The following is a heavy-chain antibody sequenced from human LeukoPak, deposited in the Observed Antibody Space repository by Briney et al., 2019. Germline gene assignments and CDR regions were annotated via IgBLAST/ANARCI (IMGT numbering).Heavy chain of an antibody. J-gene: IGHJ4*02. CDR3: ARDSFETDIDY. Sequence: GGSLRLSCAVSGFTFSTYWMSWVRHAPGKGLEWVANIKEDGSETYYVDSLKGRFTISRDNVKNSLYLQINSLRADDSAVYYCARDSFETDIDYWGQGNLVTVSS. D-gene: IGHD1-14*01. CDR2: IKEDGSET. CDR1: GFTFSTYW. V-gene: IGHV3-7*01.